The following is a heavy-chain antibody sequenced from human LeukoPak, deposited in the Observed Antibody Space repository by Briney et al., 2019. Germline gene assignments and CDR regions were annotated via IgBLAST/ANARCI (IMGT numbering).Heavy chain of an antibody. CDR3: AREIRGAFDI. D-gene: IGHD3-3*01. CDR1: GFTVSSNY. Sequence: GGSPRLSCAASGFTVSSNYMSWVRQAPGKGLEWVSVIYSGGSTYYADSVKGRFTISRDNSKNTLYLQMNSLRAEDTAVYYCAREIRGAFDIWGQGTMVTVSS. CDR2: IYSGGST. V-gene: IGHV3-66*02. J-gene: IGHJ3*02.